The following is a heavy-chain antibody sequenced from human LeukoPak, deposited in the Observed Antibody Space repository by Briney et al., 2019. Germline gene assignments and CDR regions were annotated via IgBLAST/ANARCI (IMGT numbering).Heavy chain of an antibody. D-gene: IGHD3-22*01. CDR3: ARGAYYYDSSGYYPDY. CDR2: ISGSGGST. Sequence: PGGSLRLSCAASGFTFSSYAMSWVRQASGKGLEWVSAISGSGGSTYYADSVKGRFTISRDNSKNTLYLQMNSLRAEDTAVYYCARGAYYYDSSGYYPDYWGQGTLVTVSS. J-gene: IGHJ4*02. CDR1: GFTFSSYA. V-gene: IGHV3-23*01.